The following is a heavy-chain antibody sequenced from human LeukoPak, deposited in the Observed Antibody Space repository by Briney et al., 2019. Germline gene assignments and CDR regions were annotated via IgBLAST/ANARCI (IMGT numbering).Heavy chain of an antibody. CDR3: ARVVAAAGNNWFDP. V-gene: IGHV4-34*01. J-gene: IGHJ5*02. Sequence: SETLSLTCAVYGGSFSGYYWSWIRQPPGKGLEWIGEINHSGSTNYNPSLKSRVTISVDTPKNQFSLKLNSVTAADTAVYYCARVVAAAGNNWFDPWGQGTLVTVSS. CDR2: INHSGST. CDR1: GGSFSGYY. D-gene: IGHD6-13*01.